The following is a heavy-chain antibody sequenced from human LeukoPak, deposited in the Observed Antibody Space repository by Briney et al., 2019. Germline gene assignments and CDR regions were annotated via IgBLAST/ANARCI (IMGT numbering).Heavy chain of an antibody. CDR2: INTDGTVT. J-gene: IGHJ4*02. V-gene: IGHV3-74*01. CDR1: GFTFSKYW. D-gene: IGHD6-19*01. Sequence: GGSLRLSCAASGFTFSKYWMLWVRQARGKGLESVSRINTDGTVTTYADSVKGRFTVSRDNADNTMFLQMNSVRDQDTAVYYCATKQWLAPPPDSWGQGTPVTVSS. CDR3: ATKQWLAPPPDS.